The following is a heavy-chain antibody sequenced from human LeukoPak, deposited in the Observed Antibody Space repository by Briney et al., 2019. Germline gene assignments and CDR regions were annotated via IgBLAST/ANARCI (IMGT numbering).Heavy chain of an antibody. CDR3: AKPGSSGPFDY. J-gene: IGHJ4*02. Sequence: ASVKVSCKASGYTFTSYGISWVRQAPGQGLEWMGIINPSGGSTSYAQKFQGRVTMTRDTSTSTVYMELSSLRSEDTAVYYCAKPGSSGPFDYWGQGTLVTVSS. CDR2: INPSGGST. D-gene: IGHD3-22*01. V-gene: IGHV1-46*01. CDR1: GYTFTSYG.